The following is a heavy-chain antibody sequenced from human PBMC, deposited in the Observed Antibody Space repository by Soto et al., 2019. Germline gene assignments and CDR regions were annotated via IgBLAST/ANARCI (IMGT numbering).Heavy chain of an antibody. D-gene: IGHD3-3*01. Sequence: QPGGSLRLSCAASGFTFSSYAMSWVRQAPGRGLEWVSAISGSGGSTYYADSVKGRFTISRDNSKNTLYLQMNSLRAEDTAVYYCAKDSYYYDFWSGYYPYGMDVWGQGTTVTVSS. CDR3: AKDSYYYDFWSGYYPYGMDV. V-gene: IGHV3-23*01. CDR1: GFTFSSYA. J-gene: IGHJ6*02. CDR2: ISGSGGST.